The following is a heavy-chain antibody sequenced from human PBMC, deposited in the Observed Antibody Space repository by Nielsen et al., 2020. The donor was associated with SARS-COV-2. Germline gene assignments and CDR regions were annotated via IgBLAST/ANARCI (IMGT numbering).Heavy chain of an antibody. CDR2: IYYIGST. J-gene: IGHJ6*02. Sequence: SDTLSLTCTVSGGSISIGDYYWSWIRQPPGKGLEWLGYIYYIGSTYYKPSLKSRVTISVDTSKNQLSLKLSSVTAADTAVYYCARTSRDGYNYVDYYYYGMDVWGQGTTVTVSS. CDR3: ARTSRDGYNYVDYYYYGMDV. V-gene: IGHV4-30-4*02. D-gene: IGHD5-24*01. CDR1: GGSISIGDYY.